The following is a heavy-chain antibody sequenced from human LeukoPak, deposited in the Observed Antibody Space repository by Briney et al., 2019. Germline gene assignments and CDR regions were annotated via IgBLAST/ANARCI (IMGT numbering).Heavy chain of an antibody. D-gene: IGHD6-19*01. CDR3: AKDRSGWYVWDF. CDR2: ISGSGGNT. Sequence: QAGGSLRLSCAASGFTFSNYAMSWVRQAPGKGLEWVSAISGSGGNTYYADSVKGRFAISRDNSKNTLYLQVNGLRAEDTAVYYCAKDRSGWYVWDFWGQGTLVTVSS. V-gene: IGHV3-23*01. CDR1: GFTFSNYA. J-gene: IGHJ4*02.